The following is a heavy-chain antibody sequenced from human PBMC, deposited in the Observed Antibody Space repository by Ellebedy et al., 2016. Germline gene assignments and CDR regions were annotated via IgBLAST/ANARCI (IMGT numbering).Heavy chain of an antibody. V-gene: IGHV5-10-1*01. CDR1: GNIFTNYS. D-gene: IGHD4-23*01. CDR3: ARQPVGTPLPPDC. J-gene: IGHJ4*02. CDR2: IDPRYSYT. Sequence: GESLKISCKGSGNIFTNYSITWVRQMPGKGLEWMGRIDPRYSYTNYSPSFHGHVTMSTDKSINTAYLQWGSLKASDTAMYYCARQPVGTPLPPDCWGQGTLVTVSS.